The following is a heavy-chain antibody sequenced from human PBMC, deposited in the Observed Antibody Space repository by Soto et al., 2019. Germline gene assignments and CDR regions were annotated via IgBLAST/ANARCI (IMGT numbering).Heavy chain of an antibody. V-gene: IGHV4-4*02. J-gene: IGHJ6*02. CDR3: ARVRMGGITMVRGVATLVSYYYYGMDV. Sequence: SETLSLTCAVSGGSISSSNWWSWVRQPPGKGLEWIGEIYHSGSTNYNPSLKSRVTISVDKSKNQFSLKPSSVTAADTAVYYCARVRMGGITMVRGVATLVSYYYYGMDVWGQGTTVT. D-gene: IGHD3-10*01. CDR2: IYHSGST. CDR1: GGSISSSNW.